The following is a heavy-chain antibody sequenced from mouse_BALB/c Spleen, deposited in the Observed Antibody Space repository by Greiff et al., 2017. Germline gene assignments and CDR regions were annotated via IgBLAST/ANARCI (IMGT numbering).Heavy chain of an antibody. D-gene: IGHD1-1*01. Sequence: QVQLQQSGPGLVQPSQSLSITCTVSGFSLTSYGVHWVRQSPGKGLEWLGVIWSGGSTDYNAAFISRLSISKDNSKSQVFFKMNSLQANDTAMYYCARDKDYGSGGFAYWGQGTLVTVSA. CDR2: IWSGGST. CDR3: ARDKDYGSGGFAY. V-gene: IGHV2-2*02. CDR1: GFSLTSYG. J-gene: IGHJ3*01.